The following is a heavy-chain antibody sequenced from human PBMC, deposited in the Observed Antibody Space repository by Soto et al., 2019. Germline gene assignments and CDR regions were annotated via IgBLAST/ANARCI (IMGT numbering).Heavy chain of an antibody. CDR3: ARERSGRGDY. CDR1: GYTFTSYD. J-gene: IGHJ4*02. V-gene: IGHV1-8*01. Sequence: QVQLVQSGAEVKKPGASVKVSCKASGYTFTSYDINWVRQAPGQGLEWMGWVNPNSRNTGYAQKFQGRVTRTRNTCMRTAYMALSSLRSDDTAVYDCARERSGRGDYGGQGTLVTVSS. D-gene: IGHD3-3*01. CDR2: VNPNSRNT.